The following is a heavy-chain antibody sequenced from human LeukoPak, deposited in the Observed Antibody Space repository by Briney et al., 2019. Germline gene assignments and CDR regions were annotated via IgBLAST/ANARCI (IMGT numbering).Heavy chain of an antibody. J-gene: IGHJ6*03. V-gene: IGHV1-2*02. CDR3: ARTEYHYYYMDV. CDR1: GYTFTGYY. CDR2: INPNSGGA. Sequence: GASVKVSCKASGYTFTGYYLHWVRQAPGQGLEWMGWINPNSGGANYAQKFQGRVTMTRDTSISTAYMELSSLRFEDRAVYFCARTEYHYYYMDVWGKGTTVTVSS.